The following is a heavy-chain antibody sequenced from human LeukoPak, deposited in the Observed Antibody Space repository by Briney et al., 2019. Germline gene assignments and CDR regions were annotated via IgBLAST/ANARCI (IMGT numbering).Heavy chain of an antibody. CDR2: IYYSGST. J-gene: IGHJ3*02. Sequence: SQTLSLTCTVSGGSISSGGYYWSWIRQHPGKGLEWIGYIYYSGSTYYNPSLKSRVTISVDTSKNQFSLKLSSVTAADTAVYYCARGEVGEYCGGDCYSAHDAFDIWGQGTMVTVSS. V-gene: IGHV4-31*03. CDR3: ARGEVGEYCGGDCYSAHDAFDI. CDR1: GGSISSGGYY. D-gene: IGHD2-21*02.